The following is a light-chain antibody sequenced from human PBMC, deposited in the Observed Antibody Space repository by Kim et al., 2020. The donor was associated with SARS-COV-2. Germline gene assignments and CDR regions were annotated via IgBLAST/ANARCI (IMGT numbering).Light chain of an antibody. CDR2: GNS. V-gene: IGLV1-44*01. J-gene: IGLJ3*02. Sequence: ELTQPPSASGTPGQTVTISCSGSSSNIGGNAVNCYQQLPGTAPKLLIYGNSQRPSGVPGRFSGSKSDTSASLAISGLQSEDEADYYCSAWDGSLNARVFGGGTQLTVL. CDR1: SSNIGGNA. CDR3: SAWDGSLNARV.